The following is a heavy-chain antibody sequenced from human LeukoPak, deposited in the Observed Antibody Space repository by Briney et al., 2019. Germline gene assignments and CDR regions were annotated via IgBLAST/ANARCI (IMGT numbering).Heavy chain of an antibody. CDR1: GFTFSDYY. CDR2: ISSSGSTI. Sequence: GGSLRLSCAASGFTFSDYYMSCIRQARGEGREWLSFISSSGSTIYYADSQKGRFTISRDNAKNSLYLQMNSLRAEDTAVYYCARDREEMATILDYWGQGTLVTVSS. D-gene: IGHD5-24*01. V-gene: IGHV3-11*01. CDR3: ARDREEMATILDY. J-gene: IGHJ4*02.